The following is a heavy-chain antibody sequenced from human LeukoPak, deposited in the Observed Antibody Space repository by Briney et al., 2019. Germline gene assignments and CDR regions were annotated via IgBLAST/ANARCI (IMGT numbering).Heavy chain of an antibody. V-gene: IGHV3-48*03. CDR2: ISSSGSTI. J-gene: IGHJ6*03. Sequence: GGSLRLSCAASGFTFSSDAMNWVRQAPGKGLEWVSYISSSGSTIYYADSVEGRFTISRDNAKNSLYLQMNSLRAEDTAVYYCARESHGYCSSTSCYGLYYYYYYMDVWGKGTTVTISS. CDR1: GFTFSSDA. D-gene: IGHD2-2*01. CDR3: ARESHGYCSSTSCYGLYYYYYYMDV.